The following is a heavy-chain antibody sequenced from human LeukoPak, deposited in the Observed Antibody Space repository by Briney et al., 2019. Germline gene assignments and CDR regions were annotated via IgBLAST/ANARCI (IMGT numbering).Heavy chain of an antibody. Sequence: ASVKVSCKASGYTFTSYGISWVRQAPGQGLEWMGWISAYSGNTNYAQKLQGRVTMTTDTSTSTAYMELRSLRSDDTAVYYCARDFPRDYDILTGYYMAGWFDPWGRGTLVTVSS. D-gene: IGHD3-9*01. CDR2: ISAYSGNT. CDR1: GYTFTSYG. V-gene: IGHV1-18*01. J-gene: IGHJ5*02. CDR3: ARDFPRDYDILTGYYMAGWFDP.